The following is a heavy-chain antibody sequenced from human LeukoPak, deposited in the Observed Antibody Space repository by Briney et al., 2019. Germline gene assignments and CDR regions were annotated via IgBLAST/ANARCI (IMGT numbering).Heavy chain of an antibody. J-gene: IGHJ4*02. V-gene: IGHV3-30-3*01. CDR1: GFTFSSYV. D-gene: IGHD3-3*02. CDR3: VRDISYSYFGH. Sequence: GGSLRLSCAASGFTFSSYVIHWVRQAPGKGLEWVAVILYDGSNKYYADSVKGRFTTSRDNSKNSLYLQMNSLRPEDTAIYYCVRDISYSYFGHWGQGNLVTVSS. CDR2: ILYDGSNK.